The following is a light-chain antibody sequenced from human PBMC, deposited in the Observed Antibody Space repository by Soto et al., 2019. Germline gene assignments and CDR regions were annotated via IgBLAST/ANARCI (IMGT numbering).Light chain of an antibody. CDR3: QQYYSPPLT. J-gene: IGKJ4*01. CDR2: WAS. V-gene: IGKV4-1*01. Sequence: DIVMTQSPDSLAVSLGERATINCKSSQSVLYSSNNKNYLAWYQQKPGQPPKLLIYWASTRESGVPDRFSGSGSGTDFTLTISSLQAEDVAVYDCQQYYSPPLTFGGGTQVQIK. CDR1: QSVLYSSNNKNY.